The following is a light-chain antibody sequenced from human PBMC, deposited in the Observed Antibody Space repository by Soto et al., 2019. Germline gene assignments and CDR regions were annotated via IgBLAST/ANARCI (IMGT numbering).Light chain of an antibody. J-gene: IGLJ1*01. V-gene: IGLV2-23*02. CDR1: SGDVGNYNL. CDR2: EVN. Sequence: QSVLTHPASVSGSPGQSITISCTGTSGDVGNYNLVSWYQQHPGKAPKLMIYEVNKWPSGVSNRFSGSKSGNTASLTISGLQAEDEADYYCCSYVGSSTSYVFGTGTKVTVL. CDR3: CSYVGSSTSYV.